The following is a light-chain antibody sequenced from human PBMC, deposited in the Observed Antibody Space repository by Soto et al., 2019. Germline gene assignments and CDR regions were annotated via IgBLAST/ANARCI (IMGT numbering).Light chain of an antibody. V-gene: IGKV3-15*01. Sequence: IVLTQSPATLSLSPGDRATLSCGASQSVASSLAWYQQKPGQAPRLLIYGASTRATGIPARFSGSASGTEFTLTISGLQSEDFAVYYCQQYKNWPPITFGQGTRLEIK. CDR3: QQYKNWPPIT. CDR2: GAS. CDR1: QSVASS. J-gene: IGKJ5*01.